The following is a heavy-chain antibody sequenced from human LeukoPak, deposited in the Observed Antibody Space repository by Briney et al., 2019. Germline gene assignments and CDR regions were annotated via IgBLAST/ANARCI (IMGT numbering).Heavy chain of an antibody. D-gene: IGHD5-12*01. CDR1: GYTLTEFS. CDR2: FDPEDGKT. J-gene: IGHJ4*02. V-gene: IGHV1-24*01. Sequence: GASVKVSCNISGYTLTEFSMTWLRQAPGKGLEWMGGFDPEDGKTMYAQKFQDRVTMTEDTTTNTAYMELSSLRSEDTAVYYCAKESANSGYVRGYFDYWGQGTLVTVSS. CDR3: AKESANSGYVRGYFDY.